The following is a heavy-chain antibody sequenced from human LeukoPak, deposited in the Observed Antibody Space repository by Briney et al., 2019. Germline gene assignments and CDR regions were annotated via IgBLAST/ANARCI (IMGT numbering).Heavy chain of an antibody. D-gene: IGHD1-26*01. CDR3: ATEGIVGATGAFDL. CDR2: IHYSGST. J-gene: IGHJ2*01. Sequence: PSETLSLTRAVSGGSISDSGYYWGWIRQPPGTGLEWLGSIHYSGSTYYNPSLKSRVTISVGTSKNQVSLRLSSVTAADTAVYYCATEGIVGATGAFDLWGRGTLVTVSS. CDR1: GGSISDSGYY. V-gene: IGHV4-39*02.